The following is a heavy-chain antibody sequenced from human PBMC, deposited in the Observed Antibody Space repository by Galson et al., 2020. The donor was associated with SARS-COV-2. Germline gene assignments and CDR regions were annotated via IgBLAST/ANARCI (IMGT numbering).Heavy chain of an antibody. D-gene: IGHD4-17*01. CDR1: GISFSSYA. CDR2: ISGTGGST. V-gene: IGHV3-23*01. Sequence: GEPLKISCAGSGISFSSYAMSWVRQAPGKGLEWVSAISGTGGSTYYIDSVKGRFTISRDNSKNTLYLQMNSLRDEDTAVYYCAKDLGISGDYYYNYYGMDVWGQGTKVTVSS. J-gene: IGHJ6*02. CDR3: AKDLGISGDYYYNYYGMDV.